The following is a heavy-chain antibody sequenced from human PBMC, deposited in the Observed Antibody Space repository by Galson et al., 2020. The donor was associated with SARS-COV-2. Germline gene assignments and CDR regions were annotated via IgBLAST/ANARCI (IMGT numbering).Heavy chain of an antibody. Sequence: SETLSLTCAVSGGSISSSNWWSWVRQPPGKGLEWIGEIYHSGSTNYNPSLKSRVTISVDKSKNQFSLKLSSVTAADTAVYYCARGADYYGSGSYYNYFNYYYHMDVWGKGTTVTVSS. D-gene: IGHD3-10*01. V-gene: IGHV4-4*02. CDR2: IYHSGST. CDR1: GGSISSSNW. J-gene: IGHJ6*03. CDR3: ARGADYYGSGSYYNYFNYYYHMDV.